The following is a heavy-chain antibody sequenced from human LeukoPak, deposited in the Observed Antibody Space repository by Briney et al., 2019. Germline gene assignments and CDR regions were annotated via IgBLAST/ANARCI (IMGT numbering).Heavy chain of an antibody. V-gene: IGHV7-4-1*02. D-gene: IGHD2-15*01. J-gene: IGHJ4*02. CDR1: GYTFTSYA. CDR2: INTNTGNP. CDR3: ARDYCSGGSCYFDY. Sequence: GASVKVSCKASGYTFTSYAMNWVRQAPGQGLEWMGWINTNTGNPTYAQGFTGRFVFSLDTSVSTAYLQISSLKAEDTAVYYCARDYCSGGSCYFDYWGQGTLVTVSS.